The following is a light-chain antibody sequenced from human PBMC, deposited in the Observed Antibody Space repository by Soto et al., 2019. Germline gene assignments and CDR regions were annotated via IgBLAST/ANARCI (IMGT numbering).Light chain of an antibody. Sequence: AVRMTQSPSSFSASTGDRVTITCRASQGISSYLAWYQQKPGKAAKLLIYAASTLQSGVPSRFSGSGSGTDFTLTISCLQSEDLATYYCQQYYSYPPLTFGGGTKVEIK. CDR1: QGISSY. CDR2: AAS. J-gene: IGKJ4*01. CDR3: QQYYSYPPLT. V-gene: IGKV1-8*01.